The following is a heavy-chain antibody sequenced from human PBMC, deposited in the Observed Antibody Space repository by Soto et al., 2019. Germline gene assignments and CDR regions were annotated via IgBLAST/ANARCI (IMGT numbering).Heavy chain of an antibody. CDR1: GFTFSSYA. CDR2: ISGSGGST. Sequence: GGSLRLSCAASGFTFSSYAMSWVRQAPGKGLEWVSAISGSGGSTYYADSVKGRFTISRDNSKNTLYLQMNSLRAEDTAVYYCANSIRSIAARPTLDYWGQGTLVTVSS. V-gene: IGHV3-23*01. J-gene: IGHJ4*02. D-gene: IGHD6-6*01. CDR3: ANSIRSIAARPTLDY.